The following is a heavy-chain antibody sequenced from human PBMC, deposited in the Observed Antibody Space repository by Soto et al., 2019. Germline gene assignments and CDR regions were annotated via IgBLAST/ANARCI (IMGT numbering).Heavy chain of an antibody. D-gene: IGHD1-1*01. CDR1: GGAFSSYA. CDR3: ARVGWRNWNDGSAFDI. Sequence: QVQLVQSGAEVKKPGSSVKVSCKASGGAFSSYAISWVRQAPGQGLEWMGGIIPIFGTANYAQKFQGRVTITADESTSTAYMELSSLRSEDTAVYYCARVGWRNWNDGSAFDIWGQGTMVTVSS. V-gene: IGHV1-69*12. J-gene: IGHJ3*02. CDR2: IIPIFGTA.